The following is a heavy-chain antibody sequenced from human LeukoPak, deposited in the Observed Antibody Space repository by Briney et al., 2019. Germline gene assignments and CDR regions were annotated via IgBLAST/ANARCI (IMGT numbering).Heavy chain of an antibody. J-gene: IGHJ6*03. CDR2: IYSGGST. CDR1: GFTVSSNY. Sequence: GGSLRLSCAASGFTVSSNYVSWVRQAPGKGLEWVSVIYSGGSTYYADSVKGRFTISRDNSKNTLYLQMNSLRAEDTAVYYCARTPRNYYYYMDVWGKGTTVTVSS. CDR3: ARTPRNYYYYMDV. V-gene: IGHV3-53*01.